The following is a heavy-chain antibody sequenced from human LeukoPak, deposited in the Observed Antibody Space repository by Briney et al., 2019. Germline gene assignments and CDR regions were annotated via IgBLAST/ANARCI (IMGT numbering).Heavy chain of an antibody. Sequence: GGSLRLSCAASEFTFSNYAMNWVRQAPGKGLEWVSGISGGGGSTYYADPVKGRFTISRDNSKNTLYLQMYSLRAEDTALYYCAKGSGINHYHWIDPWGQGTLVTVSS. D-gene: IGHD1-14*01. V-gene: IGHV3-23*01. CDR3: AKGSGINHYHWIDP. J-gene: IGHJ5*02. CDR2: ISGGGGST. CDR1: EFTFSNYA.